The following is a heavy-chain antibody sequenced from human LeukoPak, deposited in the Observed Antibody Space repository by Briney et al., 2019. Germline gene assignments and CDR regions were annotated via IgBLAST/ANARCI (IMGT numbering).Heavy chain of an antibody. J-gene: IGHJ3*02. V-gene: IGHV4-4*07. Sequence: SETLSLTCTVSGGSISSYYWSWIRQPAGKGLEWIGRIYTSGSTNYNPSLKSRVTMSVDTSKNQFYLKLSSVTAADTVVYYFARDVLRYFDWLVRSSDAFDIWGEGTMVTVSS. CDR3: ARDVLRYFDWLVRSSDAFDI. D-gene: IGHD3-9*01. CDR2: IYTSGST. CDR1: GGSISSYY.